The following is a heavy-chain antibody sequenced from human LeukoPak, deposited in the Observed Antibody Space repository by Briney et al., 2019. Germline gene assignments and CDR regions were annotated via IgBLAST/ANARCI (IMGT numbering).Heavy chain of an antibody. V-gene: IGHV4-61*02. D-gene: IGHD3-22*01. J-gene: IGHJ3*02. Sequence: PSQTLSLTCTVSGGSISSSSYYWSWIRQPAGKGLEWIGRIHTTGSTNYNPSLKSRVTMSVDTSKNQFSLKLSSVTAADTAVYYCAANDSSGYGWNAFDIWGQGTMVTVSS. CDR1: GGSISSSSYY. CDR3: AANDSSGYGWNAFDI. CDR2: IHTTGST.